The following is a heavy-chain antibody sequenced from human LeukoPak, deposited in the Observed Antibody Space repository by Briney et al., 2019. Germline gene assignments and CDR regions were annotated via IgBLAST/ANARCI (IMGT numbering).Heavy chain of an antibody. J-gene: IGHJ4*02. CDR3: ARTPHYYDSSGSILPFDY. CDR1: GGSISSSSYY. D-gene: IGHD3-22*01. Sequence: SETLSLTCTVSGGSISSSSYYWGWIRQPPGKGLEWIGSIYYSGSTYYNPSLKSRVTISVDTSKNQLSLKLSSVTAADTAVYYCARTPHYYDSSGSILPFDYWGQGTLVTVSS. V-gene: IGHV4-39*01. CDR2: IYYSGST.